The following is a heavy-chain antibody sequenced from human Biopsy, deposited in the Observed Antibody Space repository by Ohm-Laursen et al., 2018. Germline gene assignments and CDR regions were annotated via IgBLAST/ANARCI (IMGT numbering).Heavy chain of an antibody. D-gene: IGHD3-22*01. CDR2: IFKSANT. J-gene: IGHJ5*01. CDR1: GGSISSGCSY. V-gene: IGHV4-31*01. Sequence: SDTLSLTCTVSGGSISSGCSYWRWIRQRPGKGLGGIVYIFKSANTYYNPSLKNLITISGDTSKKQFSLKLNSVTAADTAVFYSARGDYFDSNGYYWFNPWGQGTLVTVSS. CDR3: ARGDYFDSNGYYWFNP.